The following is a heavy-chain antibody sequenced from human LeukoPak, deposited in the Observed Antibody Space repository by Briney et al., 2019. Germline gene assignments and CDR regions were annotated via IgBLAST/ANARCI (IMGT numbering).Heavy chain of an antibody. J-gene: IGHJ3*02. Sequence: PGGSLRLSCVASGFTFSSYAMGWVRQAPGKRPEWVSSLTDSGGTTYYVDSVKGRFTISRYNSKNTLYLHMNSLRAEDTAMYYCAKKRDAFDIWGQGTVVAVSS. CDR3: AKKRDAFDI. V-gene: IGHV3-23*01. D-gene: IGHD5-24*01. CDR2: LTDSGGTT. CDR1: GFTFSSYA.